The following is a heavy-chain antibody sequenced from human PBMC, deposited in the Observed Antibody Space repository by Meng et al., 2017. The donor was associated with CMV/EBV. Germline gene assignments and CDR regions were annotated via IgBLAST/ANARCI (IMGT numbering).Heavy chain of an antibody. D-gene: IGHD1-26*01. CDR2: ISSRGSSI. J-gene: IGHJ6*02. Sequence: GESLKISCAASGFTFSSYAMSWVRQAPGKGLEWVSYISSRGSSIYYADSVKGRFTISRDNAKNSLYLQMNSLRAEDTAMYYCAREVTSGNYAMDVWGQGTTVTVSS. V-gene: IGHV3-48*04. CDR1: GFTFSSYA. CDR3: AREVTSGNYAMDV.